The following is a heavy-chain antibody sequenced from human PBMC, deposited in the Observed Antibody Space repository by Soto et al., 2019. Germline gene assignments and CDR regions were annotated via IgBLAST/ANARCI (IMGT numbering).Heavy chain of an antibody. CDR3: ARRGSGSYYDY. CDR1: GFTFSSYA. D-gene: IGHD1-26*01. CDR2: ISGSGGST. Sequence: EVQLLESGGGLVQPGGSLRLSCAASGFTFSSYAMRWVRQAPGKWLEWVSAISGSGGSTYYADSVKGRFTISRDNPKNTLYLQMNSLRAEDTAVYYCARRGSGSYYDYWGQGTLVIVSS. J-gene: IGHJ4*02. V-gene: IGHV3-23*01.